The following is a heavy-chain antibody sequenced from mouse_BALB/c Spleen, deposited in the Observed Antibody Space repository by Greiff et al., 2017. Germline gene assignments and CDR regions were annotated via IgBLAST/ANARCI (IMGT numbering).Heavy chain of an antibody. Sequence: QVQLKQSGAELVKPGASVKLSCKASGYTFTSYYMYWVKQRPGQGLEWIGEINPSNGGTNFNEKFKSKATLTVDKSSSTAYMQLSSLTSEDSAVYYCTRPSSTRAWFAYWGQGTLVTVSA. CDR3: TRPSSTRAWFAY. V-gene: IGHV1S81*02. J-gene: IGHJ3*01. CDR1: GYTFTSYY. CDR2: INPSNGGT.